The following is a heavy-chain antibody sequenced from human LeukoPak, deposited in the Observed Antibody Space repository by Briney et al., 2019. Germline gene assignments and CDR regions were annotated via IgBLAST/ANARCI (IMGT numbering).Heavy chain of an antibody. CDR1: GFTFSDHY. J-gene: IGHJ4*02. CDR2: ISGTSSTK. V-gene: IGHV3-11*04. D-gene: IGHD1/OR15-1a*01. CDR3: ARDPNRQGIDF. Sequence: GGSLRLFCAASGFTFSDHYMTWLRQAPGKGLEEGSYISGTSSTKYYAEAVKQRFTISRDNTKKSLYLQMNSLRAEDTAVYYCARDPNRQGIDFWGQGTLVTVSS.